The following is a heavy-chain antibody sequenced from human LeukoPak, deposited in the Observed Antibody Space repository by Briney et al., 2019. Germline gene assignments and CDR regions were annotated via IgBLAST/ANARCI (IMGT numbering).Heavy chain of an antibody. J-gene: IGHJ6*03. V-gene: IGHV4-30-2*01. CDR3: ARDLGWDYYYMDV. Sequence: PSETLSLTCAVSGGSISSGGYSRSWIRQPPGKGLEWIGYLYHSGSTYYNPSLKSRVTISVDRSKNQFSLKLSSVTAADTAVYYCARDLGWDYYYMDVWGKGTTVTVSS. D-gene: IGHD1-26*01. CDR1: GGSISSGGYS. CDR2: LYHSGST.